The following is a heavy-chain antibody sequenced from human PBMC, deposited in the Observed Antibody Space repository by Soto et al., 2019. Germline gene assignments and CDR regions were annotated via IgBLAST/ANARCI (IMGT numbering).Heavy chain of an antibody. Sequence: VQLVESGGGLVQPGGSLRLSCAASGFTFSSYWMHWVRQAPGKGLVWVSRINSDGSSTSYADSMKGRFTISRDNAKNTLYLQMNSLRAEDTAVYYCVRTSLVVAAATREDYWRQGTLVTVSS. CDR1: GFTFSSYW. CDR2: INSDGSST. CDR3: VRTSLVVAAATREDY. D-gene: IGHD2-15*01. J-gene: IGHJ4*02. V-gene: IGHV3-74*01.